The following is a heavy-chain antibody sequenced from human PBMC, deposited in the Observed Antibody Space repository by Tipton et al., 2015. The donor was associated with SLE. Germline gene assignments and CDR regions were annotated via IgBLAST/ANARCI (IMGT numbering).Heavy chain of an antibody. CDR2: IYYSGGT. CDR1: GGSISSSSYY. CDR3: ARPTGGTVTGAFDI. J-gene: IGHJ3*02. V-gene: IGHV4-39*07. Sequence: TLSLTCTVSGGSISSSSYYWGWIRQPPGKGLEWIGSIYYSGGTYYNPSLKSRVTISVDPSKNQFSLKLSSVTAADTAVYYWARPTGGTVTGAFDIWGQGTMVTVSS. D-gene: IGHD4-17*01.